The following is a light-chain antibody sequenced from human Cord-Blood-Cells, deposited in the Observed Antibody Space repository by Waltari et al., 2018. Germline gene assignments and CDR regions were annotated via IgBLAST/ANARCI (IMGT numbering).Light chain of an antibody. CDR2: DAS. Sequence: EIVLRQSPATLSLSAGERATLSCRASQSVSSYLAWYQQKPGQALRLLIHDASNRATGITARFSGSGSGTDFTLTTSSLGPEDFAVYYCQQRSNWPTFGGGTKVEIK. J-gene: IGKJ4*01. CDR1: QSVSSY. V-gene: IGKV3-11*01. CDR3: QQRSNWPT.